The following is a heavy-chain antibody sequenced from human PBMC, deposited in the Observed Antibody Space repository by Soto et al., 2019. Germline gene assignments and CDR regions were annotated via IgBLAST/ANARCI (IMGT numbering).Heavy chain of an antibody. Sequence: ALVKVSCKASGYTFTSYYMHWVRQAPGQGLEWMGIINPSGGSTSYAQKFQGRVTMTRDNSKNTVYLQMNSLRAEDTAFYYCAKDSISDRETFNFDSWGQGTLVTVSS. CDR2: INPSGGST. V-gene: IGHV1-46*01. CDR3: AKDSISDRETFNFDS. D-gene: IGHD1-26*01. J-gene: IGHJ4*02. CDR1: GYTFTSYY.